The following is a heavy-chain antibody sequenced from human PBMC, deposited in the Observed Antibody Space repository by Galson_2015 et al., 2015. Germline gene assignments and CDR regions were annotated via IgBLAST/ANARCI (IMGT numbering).Heavy chain of an antibody. V-gene: IGHV4-59*01. J-gene: IGHJ5*02. CDR2: IYYSGST. D-gene: IGHD2-2*01. CDR1: GGSISSYY. CDR3: ARGYCSSTSCPSRFDP. Sequence: SETLSLTCTVSGGSISSYYWSWIRQPPGKGLEWIGYIYYSGSTNYNPSLKSRVTISVDTSKNQFSLKLSSVTAADTAVYYCARGYCSSTSCPSRFDPWGQGTLVTVSS.